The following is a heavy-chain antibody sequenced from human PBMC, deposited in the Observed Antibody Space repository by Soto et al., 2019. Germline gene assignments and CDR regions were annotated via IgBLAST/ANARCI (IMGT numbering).Heavy chain of an antibody. Sequence: SETLSLTCTVSGGSISSGGYYWSWIRQHPGKGLEWIGYIYYSGSTYYNPSLKSRVTISVDTSKNQFSLKLSSVTAADTAVYYCAREVRAGYYYDSSGLDYWGQGTLVTVSS. D-gene: IGHD3-22*01. CDR1: GGSISSGGYY. V-gene: IGHV4-31*03. CDR2: IYYSGST. J-gene: IGHJ4*02. CDR3: AREVRAGYYYDSSGLDY.